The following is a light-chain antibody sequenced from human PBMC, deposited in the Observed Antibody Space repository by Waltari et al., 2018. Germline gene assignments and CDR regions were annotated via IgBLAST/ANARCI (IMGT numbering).Light chain of an antibody. CDR1: TGAVTTGHN. CDR3: LLYYSGARV. CDR2: DTT. J-gene: IGLJ3*02. Sequence: QALVTQAPSLAVSPGGPVTPTRGFSTGAVTTGHNPYWFQQKPGQAPRTLIYDTTNKHSWTPARFSGSLLGGKAALTLSGAQPEDEAEYYCLLYYSGARVFGGGTKLTVL. V-gene: IGLV7-46*01.